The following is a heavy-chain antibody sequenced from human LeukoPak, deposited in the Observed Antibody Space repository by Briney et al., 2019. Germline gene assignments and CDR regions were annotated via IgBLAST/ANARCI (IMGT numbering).Heavy chain of an antibody. CDR2: IYYSGST. CDR1: SGSISSSSYY. Sequence: SETLSLTCTVSSGSISSSSYYWAWIRQPPGKGLECIGSIYYSGSTSYNPSLKSRVTISVDTSKNQFSLKLSSVTAADTAVYYCARERLGIYGSGSYYNLYYFDYWGQGTLVTVSS. D-gene: IGHD3-10*01. J-gene: IGHJ4*02. CDR3: ARERLGIYGSGSYYNLYYFDY. V-gene: IGHV4-39*02.